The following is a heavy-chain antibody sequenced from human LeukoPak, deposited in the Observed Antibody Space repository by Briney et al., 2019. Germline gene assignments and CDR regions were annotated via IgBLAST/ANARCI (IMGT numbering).Heavy chain of an antibody. CDR2: INHSGST. CDR3: ARPSSSGSYYY. V-gene: IGHV4-34*01. D-gene: IGHD1-26*01. CDR1: GGSFSGNY. Sequence: SETLSLTCAVYGGSFSGNYWSWIRQPPGKGLEWMGDINHSGSTSYTPSLKSRVTISVDTSKNQFSLRLSSVTAADPAVYYCARPSSSGSYYYWGQGTLVTVS. J-gene: IGHJ4*02.